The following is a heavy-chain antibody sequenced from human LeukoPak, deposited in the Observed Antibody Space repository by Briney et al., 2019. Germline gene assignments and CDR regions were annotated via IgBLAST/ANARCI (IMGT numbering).Heavy chain of an antibody. J-gene: IGHJ4*02. CDR3: ARGTAAEGSFDN. Sequence: GGSLRLSCAASGFTFSSYWMHWVRQGPGKGLVWVSRINSDGSSTSYADSVKGRLTISRDNAKNTLYLQMNSLRAEDTAVYYCARGTAAEGSFDNWGQGTLVTVSS. CDR2: INSDGSST. D-gene: IGHD6-13*01. V-gene: IGHV3-74*01. CDR1: GFTFSSYW.